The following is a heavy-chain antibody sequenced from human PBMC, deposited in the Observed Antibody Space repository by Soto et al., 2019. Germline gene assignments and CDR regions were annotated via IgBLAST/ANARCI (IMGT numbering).Heavy chain of an antibody. Sequence: GPSVKVSCKASGYTFTSYDINWVRQATGQGLEWMGWMNPNSGNTGYAQKFQGRVTMTRNTSISTAYMELSSLRSEDTAVYYCARVVPELRNFYYYYYGMDVWGQGTTVTVSS. CDR3: ARVVPELRNFYYYYYGMDV. D-gene: IGHD1-26*01. CDR2: MNPNSGNT. J-gene: IGHJ6*02. V-gene: IGHV1-8*01. CDR1: GYTFTSYD.